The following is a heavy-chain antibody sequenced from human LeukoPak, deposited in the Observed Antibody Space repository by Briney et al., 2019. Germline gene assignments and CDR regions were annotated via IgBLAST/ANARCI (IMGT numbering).Heavy chain of an antibody. V-gene: IGHV4-59*01. D-gene: IGHD1-26*01. Sequence: PETLSLTCTVSGGSISSYYWSWIRQPPGKGLEWIGYIYYSGSTSYNPSLKSRVTISVDTSKNQFSLKLSSVTAADTAVYYCARGYSGSYGRFDYWGQGTLVTVSS. J-gene: IGHJ4*02. CDR2: IYYSGST. CDR3: ARGYSGSYGRFDY. CDR1: GGSISSYY.